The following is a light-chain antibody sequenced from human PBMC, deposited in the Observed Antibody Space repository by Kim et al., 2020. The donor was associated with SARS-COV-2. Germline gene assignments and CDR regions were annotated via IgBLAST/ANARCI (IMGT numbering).Light chain of an antibody. CDR1: QSVSDW. Sequence: DIQMTQSPSTLSASVGERVTITCRASQSVSDWLAWYRQKPGKAPKLLIHKASSLESGVPSKFSGSGSGTEFNLTIDCLQSDDFAMYYCQQYDTYPYTFGQGTKLEI. J-gene: IGKJ2*01. CDR3: QQYDTYPYT. CDR2: KAS. V-gene: IGKV1-5*03.